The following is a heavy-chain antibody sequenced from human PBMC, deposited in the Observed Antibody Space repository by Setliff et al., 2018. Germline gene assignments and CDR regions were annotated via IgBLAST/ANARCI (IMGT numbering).Heavy chain of an antibody. Sequence: ASVKVSCKSSGFTFTDYGITWVRQVPGQGLEWMGWINNYNFNTQYAQKFQGRVTVTTDTSTNMAYMELRGLRSDDTAIYYCARINFYVSSGYYYAPELWGQGTTVTVSS. CDR1: GFTFTDYG. V-gene: IGHV1-18*01. D-gene: IGHD3-22*01. CDR3: ARINFYVSSGYYYAPEL. J-gene: IGHJ4*02. CDR2: INNYNFNT.